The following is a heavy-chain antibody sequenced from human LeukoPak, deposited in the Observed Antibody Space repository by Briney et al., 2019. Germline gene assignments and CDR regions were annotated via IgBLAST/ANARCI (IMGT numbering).Heavy chain of an antibody. Sequence: LSLTCTVSGGSISSSSYYWGWIRQPPGKGLEWVAVISYDGSNKYYADSVKGRFTISRDNSKNTLYLQMNSLRAEDTAVYYCARVGDSYGELDYWGQGTLVTVSS. D-gene: IGHD5-18*01. CDR1: GGSISSSS. V-gene: IGHV3-30*03. CDR2: ISYDGSNK. J-gene: IGHJ4*02. CDR3: ARVGDSYGELDY.